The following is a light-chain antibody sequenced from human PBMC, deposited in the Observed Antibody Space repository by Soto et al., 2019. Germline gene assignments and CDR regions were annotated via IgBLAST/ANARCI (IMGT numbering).Light chain of an antibody. CDR3: SAYTARSTLV. J-gene: IGLJ3*02. Sequence: QSALTQPASVSGSAGQSITISCSGTMRDVGAYNLVSWYQQQPGTAHKLIIYEVRNRPSGISSRFSGSSSGNTASLTISGLQPEDEGDYYCSAYTARSTLVFGGGTKLTVL. CDR2: EVR. CDR1: MRDVGAYNL. V-gene: IGLV2-14*01.